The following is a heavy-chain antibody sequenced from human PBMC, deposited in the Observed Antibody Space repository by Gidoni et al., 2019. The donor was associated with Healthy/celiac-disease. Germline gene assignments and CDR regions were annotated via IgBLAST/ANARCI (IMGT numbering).Heavy chain of an antibody. D-gene: IGHD6-13*01. J-gene: IGHJ4*02. V-gene: IGHV5-51*01. CDR2: IYPGDSDT. CDR3: ARHSWGKGIAAAGVDY. Sequence: EVQLVQSGAEVKKPGESLKISCTGSGYSFTSYWIGWVRQMPGKGLEWMEIIYPGDSDTRYSPYFQGQVTMSADKSISTAYLQWSSLKASDTAMYYCARHSWGKGIAAAGVDYWGQGTLVTVSS. CDR1: GYSFTSYW.